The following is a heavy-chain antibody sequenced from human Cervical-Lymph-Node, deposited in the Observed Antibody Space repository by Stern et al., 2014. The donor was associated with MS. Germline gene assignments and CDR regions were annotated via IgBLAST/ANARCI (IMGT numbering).Heavy chain of an antibody. CDR1: GYSFPTYA. J-gene: IGHJ4*02. D-gene: IGHD3-10*01. V-gene: IGHV1-3*01. CDR3: ARHYPSFDS. CDR2: INAGTGNT. Sequence: MQLVQSGSEVMQPGASVKISCKASGYSFPTYAIHWVRQAPGQGLEWMGRINAGTGNTEYSQKFQARVTITRDTAASTAYMELSSLRPEDTAVYYCARHYPSFDSWGQGTLVTVSS.